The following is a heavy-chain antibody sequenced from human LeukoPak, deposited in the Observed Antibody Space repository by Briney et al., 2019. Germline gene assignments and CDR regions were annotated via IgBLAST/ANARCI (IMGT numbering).Heavy chain of an antibody. CDR3: ARDPTGTATSYNWFDP. CDR1: GFTFSSYS. J-gene: IGHJ5*02. V-gene: IGHV3-21*01. D-gene: IGHD1-1*01. CDR2: ISSSSSYI. Sequence: GGSLRLSCAASGFTFSSYSMNWVRQAPGKGLEWVSSISSSSSYIYYADSVKGRFAISRDNAKNSLYLQMNSLRAEDTAVYYCARDPTGTATSYNWFDPWGQGTLVTVSS.